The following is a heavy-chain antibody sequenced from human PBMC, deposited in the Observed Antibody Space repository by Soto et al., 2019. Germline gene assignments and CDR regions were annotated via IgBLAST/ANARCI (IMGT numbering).Heavy chain of an antibody. Sequence: QVQLQESGPGLVKPSGTLSLTCTVSGVSISSHDWWTWVRQPPGKGLEWIGESHQSGNTNYNSSLGSRVTISVDKSKNQFSLRLSSVPVADTAVYYCATRDNMKFYWGQGTLVTVSS. V-gene: IGHV4-4*02. D-gene: IGHD1-20*01. CDR1: GVSISSHDW. J-gene: IGHJ4*02. CDR3: ATRDNMKFY. CDR2: SHQSGNT.